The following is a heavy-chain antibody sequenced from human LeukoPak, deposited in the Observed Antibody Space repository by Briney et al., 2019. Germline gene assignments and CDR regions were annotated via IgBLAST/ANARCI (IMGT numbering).Heavy chain of an antibody. Sequence: GGSLRFSCAASGFTFSSYAMSWVRQAPGKGLEWVSAISGSGGSKYYADSVKGRFTISRDNSKNALYLQMNSLRAEDTAVYYCAKDALPPLAYYDILTGYYPLDYWGQGTLVTVSS. J-gene: IGHJ4*02. D-gene: IGHD3-9*01. CDR3: AKDALPPLAYYDILTGYYPLDY. CDR2: ISGSGGSK. CDR1: GFTFSSYA. V-gene: IGHV3-23*01.